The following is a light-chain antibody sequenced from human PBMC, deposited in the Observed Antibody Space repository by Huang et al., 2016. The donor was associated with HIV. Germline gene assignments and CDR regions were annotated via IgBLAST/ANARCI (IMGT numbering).Light chain of an antibody. J-gene: IGKJ2*01. CDR2: LGS. CDR3: MEALQTPPYT. V-gene: IGKV2-28*01. CDR1: RSLLYKNGYNY. Sequence: DIVMTQSPVSLPVPLGESASISCRSNRSLLYKNGYNYLDWYLQKPGQSPHLLIFLGSHRATGVPDRFSGRGSGTDFTLKISIVEADDVGVYYCMEALQTPPYTFGQGTKLEI.